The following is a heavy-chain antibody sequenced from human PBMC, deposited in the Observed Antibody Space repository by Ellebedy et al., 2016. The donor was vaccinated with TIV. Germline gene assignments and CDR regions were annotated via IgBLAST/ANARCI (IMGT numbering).Heavy chain of an antibody. J-gene: IGHJ6*02. CDR2: VGTAGDP. Sequence: GESLKISCAASGFTFSTYDMHWVRQPTGKGLEWVSAVGTAGDPYYSDSVKGRFIISRENANNSLYLQMNSLRAGDTAVYYSVRGGRTVGGIYYYTGMDVWGQGTTVTVS. D-gene: IGHD3-10*01. V-gene: IGHV3-13*05. CDR3: VRGGRTVGGIYYYTGMDV. CDR1: GFTFSTYD.